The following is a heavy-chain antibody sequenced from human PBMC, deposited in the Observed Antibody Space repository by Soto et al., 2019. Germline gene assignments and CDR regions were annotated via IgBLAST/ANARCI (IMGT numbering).Heavy chain of an antibody. V-gene: IGHV4-34*01. D-gene: IGHD3-3*01. Sequence: SETLSLTCSVYGGSFTDHYGTWIRQSPGKGLEWIGEINHSGITYYNTSLKSRVTISVDTSKNQFSLKLRSVTAADTATYYCARGRLDWVLMGYGGAVWGHGTTVT. CDR1: GGSFTDHY. CDR2: INHSGIT. CDR3: ARGRLDWVLMGYGGAV. J-gene: IGHJ6*02.